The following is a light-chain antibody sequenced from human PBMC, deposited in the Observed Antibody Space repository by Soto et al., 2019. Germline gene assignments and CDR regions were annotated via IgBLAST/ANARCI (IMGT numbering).Light chain of an antibody. CDR3: QQYNNWIT. CDR2: GAS. CDR1: QSVSSN. J-gene: IGKJ5*01. V-gene: IGKV3-15*01. Sequence: EIVMTQSPATLSVSPGERATLSCRASQSVSSNLAWYQQKPGPAPRLLSYGASTRVTGIPARFSGSGSGTEFTLTISSLQSEDFAVYYCQQYNNWITFGQGTRLEIK.